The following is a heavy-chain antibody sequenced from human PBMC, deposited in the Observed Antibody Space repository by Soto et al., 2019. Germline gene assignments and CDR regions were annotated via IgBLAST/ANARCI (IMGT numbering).Heavy chain of an antibody. CDR2: INPHGGST. CDR3: ARSSGGNFGIIIEGSYWFES. V-gene: IGHV1-46*01. CDR1: GDTFTSYY. D-gene: IGHD3-3*01. Sequence: QVQLVQSGAEVKRPGASVKVSCKAPGDTFTSYYLNWVRQAPGQGLEWMGVINPHGGSTKYAQKFHGRISMTRDTCRSTVYMELSRLRSDATATYYCARSSGGNFGIIIEGSYWFESWGQGTLVTVSS. J-gene: IGHJ5*01.